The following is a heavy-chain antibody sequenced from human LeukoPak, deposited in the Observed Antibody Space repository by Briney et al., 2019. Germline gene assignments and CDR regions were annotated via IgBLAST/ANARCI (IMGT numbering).Heavy chain of an antibody. CDR1: GYTFTSYD. J-gene: IGHJ5*02. CDR2: MSPNSDNT. D-gene: IGHD4-23*01. Sequence: ASVKVSCKASGYTFTSYDINWVRQATGQGLEWMGWMSPNSDNTGHAQKFQGRVTFTRDTSISTAYMELRSLTSEDTAVYYCARGYGGSSGWFDPWGQGTLVTVSS. CDR3: ARGYGGSSGWFDP. V-gene: IGHV1-8*01.